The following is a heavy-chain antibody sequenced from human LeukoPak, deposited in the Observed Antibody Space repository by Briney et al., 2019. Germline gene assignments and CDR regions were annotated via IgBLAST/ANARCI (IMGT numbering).Heavy chain of an antibody. D-gene: IGHD3-3*01. CDR3: ASLVGVAPFYYYYGMDV. CDR1: GGTFSSYA. V-gene: IGHV1-69*01. Sequence: SVKVSCKASGGTFSSYAISWVRQAPGQGLEWMGGIIPIFGTANYAQKFQGRVTITADESTSTAYMELSSLRSEDTAVYYCASLVGVAPFYYYYGMDVWGQGTTVTVSS. CDR2: IIPIFGTA. J-gene: IGHJ6*02.